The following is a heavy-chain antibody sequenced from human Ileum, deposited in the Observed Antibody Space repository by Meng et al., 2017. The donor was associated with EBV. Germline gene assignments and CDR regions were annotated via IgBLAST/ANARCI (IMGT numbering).Heavy chain of an antibody. V-gene: IGHV4-4*02. CDR1: GGSISGSNW. Sequence: QVQLQESGPGLVRPSGTXSLTCAVSGGSISGSNWWSWVRQPPGKGLEWIGEIYHGGTTNYNPSLKSRVTMSVDKSKNQFSLKLSSVTAADTAVYYCSTYLYGGDEHYFDYWGQGTLVTVSS. J-gene: IGHJ4*02. CDR2: IYHGGTT. CDR3: STYLYGGDEHYFDY. D-gene: IGHD4-23*01.